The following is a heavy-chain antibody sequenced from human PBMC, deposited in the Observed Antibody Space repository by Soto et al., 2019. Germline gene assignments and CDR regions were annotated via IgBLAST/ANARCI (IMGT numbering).Heavy chain of an antibody. CDR2: ISAYNGNT. Sequence: ASVKVSCKASGYTFTSYGISWVRQAPGQGLEWMGWISAYNGNTNYAQKLQGRVTMTTDTSTSTAYMELRSLRSDDTAVYYCARGGLWFGDLYYYGMDVWGQGTTVTVSS. CDR1: GYTFTSYG. V-gene: IGHV1-18*01. CDR3: ARGGLWFGDLYYYGMDV. D-gene: IGHD3-10*01. J-gene: IGHJ6*02.